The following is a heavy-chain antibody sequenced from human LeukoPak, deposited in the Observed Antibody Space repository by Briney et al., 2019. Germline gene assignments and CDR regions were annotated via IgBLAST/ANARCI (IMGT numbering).Heavy chain of an antibody. CDR2: IHYSGST. J-gene: IGHJ6*02. V-gene: IGHV4-59*02. Sequence: PSETLSLTCTVSGDSVTSYYWSWIRQPPGKGLEWIGYIHYSGSTKDNPSLNSRVSMPVDTAKNQLSLKLTSVTAADTAVYYCARDQGSSLGMDVWGQGTTVTVSS. D-gene: IGHD3-3*02. CDR3: ARDQGSSLGMDV. CDR1: GDSVTSYY.